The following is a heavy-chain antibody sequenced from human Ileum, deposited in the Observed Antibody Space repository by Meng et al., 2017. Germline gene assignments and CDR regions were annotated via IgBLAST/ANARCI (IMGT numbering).Heavy chain of an antibody. CDR2: IDPGNGNR. V-gene: IGHV1-18*01. D-gene: IGHD6-19*01. Sequence: QVQLVPSGIEVNKPGASVKVSCKPSGYTFTTFGISWVRQAPGQGLEWMGWIDPGNGNRNFAQKFQDRITLTTDTTTTTAYMELRSLRSDDTAIFYCARGRQWVFDYWGQGTLVTVSS. CDR3: ARGRQWVFDY. J-gene: IGHJ4*02. CDR1: GYTFTTFG.